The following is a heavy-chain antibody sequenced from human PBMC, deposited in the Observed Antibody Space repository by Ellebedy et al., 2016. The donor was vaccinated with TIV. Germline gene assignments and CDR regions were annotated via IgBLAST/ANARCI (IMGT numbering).Heavy chain of an antibody. D-gene: IGHD6-19*01. CDR3: AKDGSSGWRNWYFDL. CDR1: GFTFSSYA. Sequence: GESLKISCAASGFTFSSYAMSWVRQAPGKGLEWVSTISNTGSRTYYADSVEVRFIISRDNSKKTLYLQMNSLRAEDTAVYYGAKDGSSGWRNWYFDLWGRGTLVTVSS. CDR2: ISNTGSRT. V-gene: IGHV3-23*01. J-gene: IGHJ2*01.